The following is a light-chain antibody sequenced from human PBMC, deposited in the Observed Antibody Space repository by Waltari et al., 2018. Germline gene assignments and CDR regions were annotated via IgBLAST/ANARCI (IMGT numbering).Light chain of an antibody. CDR3: CSYAGANTYV. CDR2: EVS. V-gene: IGLV2-23*02. J-gene: IGLJ1*01. Sequence: QSALTQPASVSGSPGQSITVSCTGTSSDVGSYNLVSWYQHHPPKAPKLMMYEVSKRPSGVSNRFSGSKSGDTASLTISGRQPEDEADYYCCSYAGANTYVFGSGTKVTVL. CDR1: SSDVGSYNL.